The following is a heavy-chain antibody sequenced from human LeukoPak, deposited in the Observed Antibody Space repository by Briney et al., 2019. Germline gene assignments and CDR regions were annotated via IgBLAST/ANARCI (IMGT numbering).Heavy chain of an antibody. D-gene: IGHD2-21*01. Sequence: SETLSLTCTVSGGSINGDYWSWLRQTPGKGLEWIGYIHYSGRTSYNPSLKSRVTISVDTSKNQFSLRLASVTAADTAIYYCAKETVVVPADDWFGPWGQGTLVTVSS. V-gene: IGHV4-59*01. CDR3: AKETVVVPADDWFGP. J-gene: IGHJ5*02. CDR2: IHYSGRT. CDR1: GGSINGDY.